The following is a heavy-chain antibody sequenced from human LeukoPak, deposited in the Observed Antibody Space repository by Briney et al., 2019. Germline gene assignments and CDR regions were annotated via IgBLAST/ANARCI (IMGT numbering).Heavy chain of an antibody. D-gene: IGHD4-17*01. J-gene: IGHJ4*02. CDR2: IWYDGSNK. CDR1: GFTFSSYG. CDR3: ARDAMTTVTYFDY. V-gene: IGHV3-33*01. Sequence: GGSLGLSCAASGFTFSSYGMHWVRQAPGKGLEWVAVIWYDGSNKYYADSVKGRFTISRDNSKNTLYLQMNSLRAEDTAVYYCARDAMTTVTYFDYWGQGTLVTVSS.